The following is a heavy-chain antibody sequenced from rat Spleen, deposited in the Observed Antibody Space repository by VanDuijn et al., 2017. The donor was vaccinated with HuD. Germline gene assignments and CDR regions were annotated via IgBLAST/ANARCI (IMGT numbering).Heavy chain of an antibody. J-gene: IGHJ2*01. V-gene: IGHV2S63*01. CDR1: GFSLMDYS. D-gene: IGHD5-1*01. Sequence: VQLKESGPGLVQPSQTLSLTCTVSGFSLMDYSVHWVRQPPGKGLEWMGAIWSGGNTAYNSALKSRLSISRDTSKSQIFLKMNTLQTEDTAIYYCTRDRLGAGFDYWGQGVMVTVSS. CDR3: TRDRLGAGFDY. CDR2: IWSGGNT.